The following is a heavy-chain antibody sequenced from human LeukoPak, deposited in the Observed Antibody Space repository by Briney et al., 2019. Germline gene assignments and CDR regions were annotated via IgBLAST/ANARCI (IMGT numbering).Heavy chain of an antibody. J-gene: IGHJ6*03. CDR2: ISSSGSTI. V-gene: IGHV3-11*01. Sequence: PGGSLRLSCAASGFTFSDYYMSWIRQASGKGLEWVSYISSSGSTIYYADSVKGRFTISRDNAKNSLYLQMNSLRAEDTAVYYCARLAAAQYYYYYYYMDVWGKGTTVTVSS. D-gene: IGHD6-13*01. CDR1: GFTFSDYY. CDR3: ARLAAAQYYYYYYYMDV.